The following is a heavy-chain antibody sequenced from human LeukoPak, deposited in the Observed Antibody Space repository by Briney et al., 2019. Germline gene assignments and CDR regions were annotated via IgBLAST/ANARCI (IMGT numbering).Heavy chain of an antibody. J-gene: IGHJ6*03. CDR2: ISGSGGDT. CDR1: GITFSSHA. V-gene: IGHV3-23*01. CDR3: AKGGAATMRDGYNYYYYYMEV. D-gene: IGHD5-24*01. Sequence: PGGSLRLSCAASGITFSSHAMSWVRQAPGKGLEWVSLISGSGGDTYYGDSAQGRFTISRDNSTNRLYLQMNSLRPEDTAVYYCAKGGAATMRDGYNYYYYYMEVWGRGTTVTVSS.